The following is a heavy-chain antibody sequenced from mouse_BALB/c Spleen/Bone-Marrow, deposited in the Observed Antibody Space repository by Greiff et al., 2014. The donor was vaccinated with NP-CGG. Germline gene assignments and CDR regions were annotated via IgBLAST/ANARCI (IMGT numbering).Heavy chain of an antibody. J-gene: IGHJ4*01. CDR3: ARQITTVDYAMDY. D-gene: IGHD1-1*01. CDR2: INPSTGYT. Sequence: QVQLQQSGAELAKPGASVKMSCKASGYTFTSYWMHWVKQRPGQGLEWIGYINPSTGYTEYNQKFKDKATLTADKSSSTAYTQLSSLTSEDSAVYYCARQITTVDYAMDYWGQGTSVTVSS. CDR1: GYTFTSYW. V-gene: IGHV1-7*01.